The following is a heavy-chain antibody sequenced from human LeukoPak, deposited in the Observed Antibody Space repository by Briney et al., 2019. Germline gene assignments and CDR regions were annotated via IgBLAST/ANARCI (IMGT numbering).Heavy chain of an antibody. D-gene: IGHD3-3*01. CDR3: XXXWGGYYDYFDY. J-gene: IGHJ4*02. CDR1: GGSISSGGYY. Sequence: SQTLSLTCTVSGGSISSGGYYWSWIRQHPGKGLEWIGYIYYSGSTYYNPSLKSRVTISVDTSKNQFSLKLSSVTAADTAVYYXXXXWGGYYDYFDYWGQGMLVTVSS. V-gene: IGHV4-31*03. CDR2: IYYSGST.